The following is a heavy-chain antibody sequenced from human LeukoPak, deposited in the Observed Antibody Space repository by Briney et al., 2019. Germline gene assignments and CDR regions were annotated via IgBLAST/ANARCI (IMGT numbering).Heavy chain of an antibody. Sequence: AETESLTCTVSGGSISNYYWSWIRQPPGKGLEWIGYVYYSGDANYNPSLKSRVTISVDTSKNQFSLELRSVTAADTAIYYCARGTMMVGPWGQGTLVPLFS. V-gene: IGHV4-59*01. J-gene: IGHJ5*02. CDR3: ARGTMMVGP. CDR1: GGSISNYY. CDR2: VYYSGDA. D-gene: IGHD1/OR15-1a*01.